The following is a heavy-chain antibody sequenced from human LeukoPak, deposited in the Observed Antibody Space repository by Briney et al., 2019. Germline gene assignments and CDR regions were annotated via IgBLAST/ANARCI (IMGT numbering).Heavy chain of an antibody. V-gene: IGHV4-59*01. CDR3: ARDKAHSYGRYFDP. Sequence: SETLSLTRSVSGGSISTYYWNWIRQTPGKGLEWIGHISYGNTDYNPSLKSRVTISVDTSKNQFSLKLTSVTAADTAVYYCARDKAHSYGRYFDPWGQGALVTVSS. CDR2: ISYGNT. J-gene: IGHJ5*02. CDR1: GGSISTYY. D-gene: IGHD5-18*01.